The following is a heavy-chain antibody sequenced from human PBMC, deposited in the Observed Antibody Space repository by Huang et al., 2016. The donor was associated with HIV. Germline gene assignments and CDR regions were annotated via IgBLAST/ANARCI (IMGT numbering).Heavy chain of an antibody. J-gene: IGHJ6*02. CDR2: VNDSGAT. CDR3: ARQWTILEWLLGLDV. D-gene: IGHD3-3*01. V-gene: IGHV4-34*02. Sequence: QMQLQQRGAGLLKPSETLSLTCGVSGGSFTGNYLTWIRQAPGKGLEWIGEVNDSGATNYNPSLNGRVTISLDKSNRELSLNLRAVTAAETAVYYCARQWTILEWLLGLDVWGQGTTVSVSS. CDR1: GGSFTGNY.